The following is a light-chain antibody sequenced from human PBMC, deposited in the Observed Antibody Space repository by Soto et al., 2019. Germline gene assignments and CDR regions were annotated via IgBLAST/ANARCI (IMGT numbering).Light chain of an antibody. J-gene: IGKJ1*01. V-gene: IGKV3-20*01. CDR3: QQYGSSPWT. Sequence: EIVMEQSPGALSVSTGERAALSCRAGHSASSSYLAWYQQKPAQAPRLLIYGASSRTTGIPDRFSGSGSGTDFTLTISSLEPEDFAVYYCQQYGSSPWTFGQGTKVDIK. CDR2: GAS. CDR1: HSASSSY.